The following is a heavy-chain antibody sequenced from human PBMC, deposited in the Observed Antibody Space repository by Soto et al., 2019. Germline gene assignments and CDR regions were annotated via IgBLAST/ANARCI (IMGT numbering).Heavy chain of an antibody. CDR2: ISGSAART. J-gene: IGHJ5*01. Sequence: GGSLRLSCAAAGFLCSSHAMTWVRQAPGKGLEWVSAISGSAARTYYADSVKGRFTISRDNFKYTSYLEMKSLRPKDTAVYYCAPAVVVSAWLESGGRGALVEVSS. CDR3: APAVVVSAWLES. CDR1: GFLCSSHA. V-gene: IGHV3-23*01. D-gene: IGHD2-15*01.